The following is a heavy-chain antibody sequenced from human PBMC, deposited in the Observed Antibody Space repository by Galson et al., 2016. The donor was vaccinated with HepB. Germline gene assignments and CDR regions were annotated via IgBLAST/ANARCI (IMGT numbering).Heavy chain of an antibody. CDR1: GFTFSAYS. J-gene: IGHJ6*02. D-gene: IGHD6-6*01. CDR2: ISHSSNTI. CDR3: ARDRSSSFGLDV. Sequence: SLRLSCAASGFTFSAYSMNWVRQAPGKGLEWISYISHSSNTIYYADSVKGRFTISRDNARDSLYLQMNSLRDDDTAVYFCARDRSSSFGLDVWGPGTTVTVSS. V-gene: IGHV3-48*02.